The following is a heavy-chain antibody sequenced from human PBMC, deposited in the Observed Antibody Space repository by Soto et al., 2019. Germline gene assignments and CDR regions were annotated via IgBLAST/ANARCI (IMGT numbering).Heavy chain of an antibody. Sequence: GGSLRLSCAASGFTFSSYAMSWVRQAPGKGLEWVSVINYNGSNRYYGDAVKGRFTISRDNSKSTLYLQMSSLRAEDTAVYYCARAFCTNGVCYYFFDYWGHGTLVTVSS. CDR2: INYNGSNR. CDR1: GFTFSSYA. CDR3: ARAFCTNGVCYYFFDY. J-gene: IGHJ4*01. D-gene: IGHD2-8*01. V-gene: IGHV3-23*05.